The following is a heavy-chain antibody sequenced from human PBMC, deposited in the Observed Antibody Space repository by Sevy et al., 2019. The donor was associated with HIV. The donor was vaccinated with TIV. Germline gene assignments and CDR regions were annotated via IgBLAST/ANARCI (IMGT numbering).Heavy chain of an antibody. CDR1: GLSFSSYD. Sequence: GGSLRLSCAASGLSFSSYDMNWVRQAPGEGLEWVSTISGPGGSTYYADSVKGRFTISRDNSKNTLFLQMNSLRAEDTAIYYCATDRSSGWPLWGQGTLVTVSS. V-gene: IGHV3-23*01. J-gene: IGHJ4*02. D-gene: IGHD6-19*01. CDR2: ISGPGGST. CDR3: ATDRSSGWPL.